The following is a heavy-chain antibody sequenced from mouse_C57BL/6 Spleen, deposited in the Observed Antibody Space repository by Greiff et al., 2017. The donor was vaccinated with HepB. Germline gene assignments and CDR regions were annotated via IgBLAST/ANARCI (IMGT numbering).Heavy chain of an antibody. CDR3: ARGTPSFDY. Sequence: QVQLQQPGAELVKPGASVKLSCKASGHTFTSYWMHWVKQRPGRGLEWIGRIGPNSGVTKYNEKFKSKATLTVDKTSSTAYMQRSSLTSEDSAVYYCARGTPSFDYWGQGTTLTVSS. V-gene: IGHV1-72*01. J-gene: IGHJ2*01. D-gene: IGHD2-14*01. CDR1: GHTFTSYW. CDR2: IGPNSGVT.